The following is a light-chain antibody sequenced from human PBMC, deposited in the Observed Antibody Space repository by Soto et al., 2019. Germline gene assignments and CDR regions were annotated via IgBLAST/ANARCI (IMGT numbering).Light chain of an antibody. CDR3: QQYSRFSWT. CDR1: QTIDKW. CDR2: KAS. J-gene: IGKJ1*01. Sequence: DIQMTQSPSTLSASVGDRVTITCRASQTIDKWLAWYQQKPGKAPKLLIYKASILQSGVPSRFSGRGSGTEFPLTITSLQPYDVGSYFCQQYSRFSWTFGQGTKVEIK. V-gene: IGKV1-5*03.